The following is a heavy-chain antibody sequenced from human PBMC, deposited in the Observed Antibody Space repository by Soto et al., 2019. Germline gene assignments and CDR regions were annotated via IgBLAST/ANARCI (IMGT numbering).Heavy chain of an antibody. J-gene: IGHJ5*02. V-gene: IGHV1-18*01. CDR3: ARQPFITMVRGVLVWFDP. Sequence: QVQLVQSGAEVKKPGASVKVSCKASGYTFTSYGISWVRQAPGQGLEWMGWISAYNGNTNYAQKLQGRGTMTPDTSTGTAYMELRSLRSDDTAVYYGARQPFITMVRGVLVWFDPWGQGTLVTVSS. CDR2: ISAYNGNT. D-gene: IGHD3-10*01. CDR1: GYTFTSYG.